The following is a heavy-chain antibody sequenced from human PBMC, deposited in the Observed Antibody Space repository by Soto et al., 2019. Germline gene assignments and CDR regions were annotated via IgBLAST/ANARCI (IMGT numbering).Heavy chain of an antibody. V-gene: IGHV4-34*01. CDR2: INHVGIT. J-gene: IGHJ6*02. CDR3: EREGGSGGTPRGMDV. Sequence: SETLSLTCAVSGGSFRGFYWTWIRQSPGKGLEWLGDINHVGITNYNPSLKSRVSIPVDTSKSQFSLKLSSVTAADTAVYYCEREGGSGGTPRGMDVWGQGTTVTVYS. CDR1: GGSFRGFY. D-gene: IGHD2-15*01.